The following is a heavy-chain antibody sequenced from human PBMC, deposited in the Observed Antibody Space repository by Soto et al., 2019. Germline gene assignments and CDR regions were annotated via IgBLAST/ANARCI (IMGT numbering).Heavy chain of an antibody. CDR3: VKAGYYLDRAASDI. Sequence: GGSLRLSCSASGFIFSSYAIHWVRQAPGKGLEYVSAISSSGDTTYYADSVKGRCAISRDNSRNMVYLQMSSLRIEDTAVFYCVKAGYYLDRAASDIWGRGTMVTVSS. D-gene: IGHD2-15*01. CDR2: ISSSGDTT. CDR1: GFIFSSYA. V-gene: IGHV3-64D*06. J-gene: IGHJ3*02.